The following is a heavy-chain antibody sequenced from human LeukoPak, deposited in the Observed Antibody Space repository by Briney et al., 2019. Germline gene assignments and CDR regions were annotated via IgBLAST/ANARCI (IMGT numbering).Heavy chain of an antibody. D-gene: IGHD6-19*01. CDR1: GFTFDDYG. J-gene: IGHJ4*02. V-gene: IGHV3-20*04. CDR3: ARDLRGIAVASWGAVFDY. CDR2: INWNGGST. Sequence: PGGSLRLSCAASGFTFDDYGMSWVRQAPGKGLECVSGINWNGGSTGYADSVKGRFTISRDNAKNSLYLQMNSLRAEDTALYYCARDLRGIAVASWGAVFDYWGQGTLVTVSS.